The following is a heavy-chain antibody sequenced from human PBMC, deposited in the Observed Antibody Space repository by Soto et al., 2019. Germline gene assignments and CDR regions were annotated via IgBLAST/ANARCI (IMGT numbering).Heavy chain of an antibody. D-gene: IGHD2-21*02. V-gene: IGHV1-46*02. CDR2: IHPSGGGS. Sequence: ASVKVSCKSSGYPFNTYYLHWVRQAPGQGLEWMGMIHPSGGGSTYAQKFLGRVTMTTDSSTSTVFMELTSLRSADTAVYYCARGGHIAVVTDSFASWGQGTLVTVSS. CDR1: GYPFNTYY. CDR3: ARGGHIAVVTDSFAS. J-gene: IGHJ4*02.